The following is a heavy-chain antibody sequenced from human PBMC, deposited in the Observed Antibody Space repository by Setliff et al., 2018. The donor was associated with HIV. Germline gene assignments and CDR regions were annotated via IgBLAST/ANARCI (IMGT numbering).Heavy chain of an antibody. J-gene: IGHJ6*04. D-gene: IGHD3-10*01. Sequence: SETLSLTCTVSGGSITSNYWGWIRQPPGKALEWIGYIYYIGTTNYNPSLQSRATIFLDTSKTQFSLRLSSVTAADTAMYYCARAMTYSGSGSYALDVWGKGTTVTVSS. CDR2: IYYIGTT. V-gene: IGHV4-59*01. CDR1: GGSITSNY. CDR3: ARAMTYSGSGSYALDV.